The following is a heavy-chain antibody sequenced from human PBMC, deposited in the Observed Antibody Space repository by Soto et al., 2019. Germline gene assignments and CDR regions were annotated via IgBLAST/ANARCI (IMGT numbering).Heavy chain of an antibody. V-gene: IGHV4-59*01. CDR1: GGSISSYY. CDR2: IYYTGTT. J-gene: IGHJ5*02. Sequence: PSETLSLTCTVSGGSISSYYWSWIRQPPGKGLEWIGYIYYTGTTNYNPSLKSRVTISVDTSKNQFSLKLSSVTTADTAVYYCTKLPRADYGGIFDPCGPGTLVTVSS. CDR3: TKLPRADYGGIFDP. D-gene: IGHD4-17*01.